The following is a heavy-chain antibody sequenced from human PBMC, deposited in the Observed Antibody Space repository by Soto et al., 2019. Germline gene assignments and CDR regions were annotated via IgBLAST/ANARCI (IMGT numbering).Heavy chain of an antibody. Sequence: PSETLSLTCTVSGGSVRSSTYYWGWIRQSPGKGLEWIGSIYYSGSTHNNPSLKSRVTMSVDTYTNQFSLKLMSVTAADTAMYYCARDGVSSTEYTWNYGTYFDYWGQGALVTVSS. CDR3: ARDGVSSTEYTWNYGTYFDY. CDR1: GGSVRSSTYY. CDR2: IYYSGST. D-gene: IGHD1-7*01. J-gene: IGHJ4*02. V-gene: IGHV4-39*02.